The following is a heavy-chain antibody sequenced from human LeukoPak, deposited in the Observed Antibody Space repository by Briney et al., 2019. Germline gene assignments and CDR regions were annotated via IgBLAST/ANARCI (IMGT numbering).Heavy chain of an antibody. J-gene: IGHJ4*02. CDR2: MNPNSGNT. CDR3: ARGGGGFMITFGGSSYPDY. CDR1: GYTFTSYD. Sequence: GASVKVSCKASGYTFTSYDINWVRQATGQGLEWMGWMNPNSGNTGYAQKFQGRVTITRNTSISTAYMELSSLRSEDTAVYYCARGGGGFMITFGGSSYPDYWGQGTLVTVSS. D-gene: IGHD3-16*01. V-gene: IGHV1-8*01.